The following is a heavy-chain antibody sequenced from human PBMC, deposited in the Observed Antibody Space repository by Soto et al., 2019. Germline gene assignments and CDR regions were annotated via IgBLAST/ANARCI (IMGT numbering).Heavy chain of an antibody. CDR3: ARELVVVPAAIDY. D-gene: IGHD2-2*02. CDR1: GFTFSSYW. Sequence: PGGSLRLSCAASGFTFSSYWMHWVRQAPGKGLVWVSRINSDGSSTSYADSVKGRFTISRDNAKNTLYLQMNSLRAEDTVVYYCARELVVVPAAIDYWGQGTLVTVSS. J-gene: IGHJ4*02. CDR2: INSDGSST. V-gene: IGHV3-74*01.